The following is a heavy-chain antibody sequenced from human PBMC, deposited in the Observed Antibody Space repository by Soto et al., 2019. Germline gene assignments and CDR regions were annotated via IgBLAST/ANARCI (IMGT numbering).Heavy chain of an antibody. CDR3: PRNLGWGWFYP. CDR1: GFTFSSYW. D-gene: IGHD6-19*01. J-gene: IGHJ5*02. CDR2: IKEDGSEK. Sequence: EVQLVDSGGGLVQPGGSLSLSCAASGFTFSSYWMSWVRKAPGKGLECVASIKEDGSEKYYVDSVKGRFTISRDDAKNSLYLQMNSRRVEDTAVYYGPRNLGWGWFYPWGQGTLVTGSS. V-gene: IGHV3-7*05.